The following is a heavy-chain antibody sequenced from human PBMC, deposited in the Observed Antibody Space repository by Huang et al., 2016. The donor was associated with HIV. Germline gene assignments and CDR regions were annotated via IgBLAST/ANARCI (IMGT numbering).Heavy chain of an antibody. D-gene: IGHD3-3*01. CDR2: ISVYNGDT. V-gene: IGHV1-18*01. CDR1: NYNFGSHG. Sequence: QVQLVQSGAEVKKPGASVKVSCEASNYNFGSHGISWVRQAPGQGLEWRGWISVYNGDTKYAQKFQGRVTMTRETSTRTAYMELTSLRFDDTAVYYCARSGFGVVITTTLDYYYMDVWGTGTTVTVSS. J-gene: IGHJ6*03. CDR3: ARSGFGVVITTTLDYYYMDV.